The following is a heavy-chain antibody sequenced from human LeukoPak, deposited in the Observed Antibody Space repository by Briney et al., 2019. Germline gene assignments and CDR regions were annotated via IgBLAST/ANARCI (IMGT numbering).Heavy chain of an antibody. V-gene: IGHV3-7*01. CDR3: ARGDVIQLWNRDAFDI. CDR1: GFTFSRYW. CDR2: IKQDGSEE. J-gene: IGHJ3*02. D-gene: IGHD5-18*01. Sequence: GESLRLSCAASGFTFSRYWMSWVRQAPGKGLEWVANIKQDGSEEYYVDSVKGRFTISRDNAKNSLYLQMNSLRAEDTAVYYCARGDVIQLWNRDAFDIWGRGTMVTVSS.